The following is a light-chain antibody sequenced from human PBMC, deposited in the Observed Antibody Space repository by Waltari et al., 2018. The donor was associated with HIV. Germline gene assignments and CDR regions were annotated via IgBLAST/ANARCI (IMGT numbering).Light chain of an antibody. CDR1: SSDVGSYNL. CDR2: EGS. CDR3: CSYAGSSPVL. J-gene: IGLJ2*01. V-gene: IGLV2-23*01. Sequence: QSALTQPASVSGSPGQSITISCTGTSSDVGSYNLVPWYQQHPGKAPKPMIYEGSKRPSGVSNRFSGSKSGSTASLTISGLQAEDEAGYYCCSYAGSSPVLFGGGTKLTVL.